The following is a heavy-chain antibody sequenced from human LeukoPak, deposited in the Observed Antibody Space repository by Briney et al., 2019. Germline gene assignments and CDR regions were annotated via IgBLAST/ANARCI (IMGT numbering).Heavy chain of an antibody. V-gene: IGHV3-23*01. Sequence: GGSLRLSCAASGFTFNNYAMTWVRQAPGKGLEWVSAITGSGAYTNYADSVKGRFTISRDNAKNSLYLQMNSLRAEDTAVYYCARTHSSSWASFDYWGQGTLVTVSS. CDR2: ITGSGAYT. D-gene: IGHD6-13*01. CDR1: GFTFNNYA. CDR3: ARTHSSSWASFDY. J-gene: IGHJ4*02.